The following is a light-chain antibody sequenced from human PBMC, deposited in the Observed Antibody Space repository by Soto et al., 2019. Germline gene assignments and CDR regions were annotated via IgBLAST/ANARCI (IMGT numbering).Light chain of an antibody. CDR1: SSYWCGCNL. J-gene: IGLJ1*01. Sequence: QSVLPQPASVSGSPGKSNTLYCNGTSSYWCGCNLFSCHRQYPGNAPRLMIYEVNNRPSGVPNRFSGSKSGNTASLTISGLQAEDEADYYCCSYAGSSTYVFGTGTKVTVL. V-gene: IGLV2-23*02. CDR3: CSYAGSSTYV. CDR2: EVN.